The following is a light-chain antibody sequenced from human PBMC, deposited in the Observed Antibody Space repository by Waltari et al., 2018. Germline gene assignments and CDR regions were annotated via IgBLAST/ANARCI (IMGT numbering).Light chain of an antibody. V-gene: IGKV3-15*01. CDR2: GAS. Sequence: EIVITQSPATLSVSPGERATPSCRASQRVNSNLAWYQQRPGQAPRLLIYGASTTATGIPARFTGSGSGTEFTLTISSLQSEDFAVYYCQQYNNWPLTFGGGTEVEIK. J-gene: IGKJ4*01. CDR3: QQYNNWPLT. CDR1: QRVNSN.